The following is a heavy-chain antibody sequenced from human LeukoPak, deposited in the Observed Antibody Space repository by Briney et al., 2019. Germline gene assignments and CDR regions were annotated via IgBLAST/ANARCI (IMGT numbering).Heavy chain of an antibody. CDR1: GFTVSSNY. Sequence: GGSLRLSCAASGFTVSSNYMSWVRQAPGKGLEWVSVIYSGGSTYYADSVKGRFTISRDNSKNALYLQMNSLRAEDTAVYYCARVEVRRWFPDYWGQGTLVTVSS. V-gene: IGHV3-66*01. CDR3: ARVEVRRWFPDY. J-gene: IGHJ4*02. CDR2: IYSGGST. D-gene: IGHD4-23*01.